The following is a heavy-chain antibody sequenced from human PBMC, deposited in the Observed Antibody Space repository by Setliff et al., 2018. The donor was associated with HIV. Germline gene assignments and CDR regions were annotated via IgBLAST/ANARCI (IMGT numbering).Heavy chain of an antibody. V-gene: IGHV1-69*10. J-gene: IGHJ4*02. CDR2: TIPMSDIP. D-gene: IGHD3-22*01. CDR1: GFTFNHYA. CDR3: ARVGPWYYKSSGYLASWDY. Sequence: SVKVSCKASGFTFNHYALSWVRQAPGQRPEWMGGTIPMSDIPNYAQNFQGRVTITADHSTTTTYMELSSLSSEDTAVYYCARVGPWYYKSSGYLASWDYWGQGTLVTVSS.